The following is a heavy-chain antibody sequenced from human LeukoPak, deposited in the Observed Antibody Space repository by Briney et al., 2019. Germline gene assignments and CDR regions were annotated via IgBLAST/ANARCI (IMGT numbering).Heavy chain of an antibody. J-gene: IGHJ4*02. CDR1: GGSFSGYY. CDR2: IYTTGST. D-gene: IGHD6-19*01. V-gene: IGHV4-59*10. CDR3: ARTGYSSGWYFDY. Sequence: SETLSLTCAVYGGSFSGYYWTWIRQPAGKGLEWIGRIYTTGSTNYNPSLKSRVTMSVDRPKNQFSLKLSSVTAADTAVYYCARTGYSSGWYFDYWGQGTLVTVSS.